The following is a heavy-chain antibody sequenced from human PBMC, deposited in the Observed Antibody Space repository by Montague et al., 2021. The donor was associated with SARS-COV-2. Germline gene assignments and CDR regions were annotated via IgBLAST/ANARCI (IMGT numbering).Heavy chain of an antibody. CDR1: GDSIRTYY. J-gene: IGHJ3*02. V-gene: IGHV4-59*01. CDR3: ARGGATYYYDTSGYVNAFDT. D-gene: IGHD3-22*01. CDR2: IYYNGYT. Sequence: SETLSLTCTVSGDSIRTYYWSWIRQPPGKGLEWIGYIYYNGYTXXXPSXXXRATISVDTSKNQFSLRLSSVTAADTAVYFCARGGATYYYDTSGYVNAFDTWGQGKMVNVSS.